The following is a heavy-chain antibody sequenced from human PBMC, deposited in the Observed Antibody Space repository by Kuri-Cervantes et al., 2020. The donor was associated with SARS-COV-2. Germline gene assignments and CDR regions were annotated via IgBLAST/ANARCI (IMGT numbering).Heavy chain of an antibody. CDR2: INHSGST. CDR1: GGSISSSSYY. Sequence: ESLKISCTVSGGSISSSSYYWGWIRQPPGKGLEWIGEINHSGSTNYNPSLKSRVTISVDTSKNQFSLKLSSVTAADTAVYYRARDPRYLARGGGFDYWGQGTLVTVSS. V-gene: IGHV4-39*07. CDR3: ARDPRYLARGGGFDY. J-gene: IGHJ4*02. D-gene: IGHD1-14*01.